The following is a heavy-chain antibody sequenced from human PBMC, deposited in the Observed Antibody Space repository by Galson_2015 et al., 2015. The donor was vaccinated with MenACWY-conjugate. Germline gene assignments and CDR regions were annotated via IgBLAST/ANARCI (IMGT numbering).Heavy chain of an antibody. D-gene: IGHD6-13*01. CDR1: GLIFTNSG. J-gene: IGHJ4*02. CDR3: AREMGYFDH. Sequence: QSGAEVTKPGASVRVSCEASGLIFTNSGFNWVRQAPEQGLEWMGWISASNGNAKYAQKFQGRVTLTTDRSTSTAYMELRNLTSDDTALYYCAREMGYFDHWGQGSLVTVSS. V-gene: IGHV1-18*04. CDR2: ISASNGNA.